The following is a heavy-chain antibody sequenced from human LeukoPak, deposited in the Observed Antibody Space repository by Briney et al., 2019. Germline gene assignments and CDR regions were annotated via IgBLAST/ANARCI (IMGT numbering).Heavy chain of an antibody. CDR2: IRFDGSNK. V-gene: IGHV3-30*02. Sequence: GGSLRLSCAASGFTFSSHGMHWVRQAPGKGLEWVAFIRFDGSNKYYEDSVKGRFTISRDNSKNTLYLQMNSLRAEDTAVYYCAKDPDCSSTSCPYYFDYWGQGTLVTVSS. D-gene: IGHD2-2*01. J-gene: IGHJ4*02. CDR1: GFTFSSHG. CDR3: AKDPDCSSTSCPYYFDY.